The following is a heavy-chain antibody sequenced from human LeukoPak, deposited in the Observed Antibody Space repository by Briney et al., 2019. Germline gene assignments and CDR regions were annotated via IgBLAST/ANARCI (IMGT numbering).Heavy chain of an antibody. V-gene: IGHV1-46*01. CDR3: ARRRYSGHDLFDY. Sequence: ASVKVSCKASGYTFTSYYIHWVRQAPGQGLEWMGIINPSGGSTSYAQKFQGRVTITRNTSISTAYMELSSLRSEDTAVYYCARRRYSGHDLFDYWGQGTLVTVSS. CDR1: GYTFTSYY. CDR2: INPSGGST. D-gene: IGHD5-12*01. J-gene: IGHJ4*02.